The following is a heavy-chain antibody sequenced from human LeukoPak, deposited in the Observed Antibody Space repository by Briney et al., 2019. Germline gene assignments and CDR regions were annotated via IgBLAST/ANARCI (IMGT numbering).Heavy chain of an antibody. CDR2: INHSGST. D-gene: IGHD3-3*01. CDR3: ARGLPYYDFWSGYYTKVFYFDY. J-gene: IGHJ4*02. CDR1: GYSISSGYY. Sequence: SETLSLTXAVSGYSISSGYYWGWIRQPPGKGLEWIGEINHSGSTNYNPSLKSRVTISVDTSKNQFSLKLSSVTAADTAVYYCARGLPYYDFWSGYYTKVFYFDYWGQGTLVTVSS. V-gene: IGHV4-38-2*01.